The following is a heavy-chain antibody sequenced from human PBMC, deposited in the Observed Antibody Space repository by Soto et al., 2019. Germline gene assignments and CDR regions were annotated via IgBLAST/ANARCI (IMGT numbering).Heavy chain of an antibody. V-gene: IGHV3-23*01. D-gene: IGHD3-22*01. CDR2: ISGSGGST. CDR1: GFTFSSYV. J-gene: IGHJ4*02. Sequence: GGSLRLSCAASGFTFSSYVMSWVRQAPGKGLEWVSAISGSGGSTYYADFVKGRFTISRDNSKNTLYLQMNSLRAEDTAVYYCAKDRYYDSSAYYYVIFDYWGQGALVTVSS. CDR3: AKDRYYDSSAYYYVIFDY.